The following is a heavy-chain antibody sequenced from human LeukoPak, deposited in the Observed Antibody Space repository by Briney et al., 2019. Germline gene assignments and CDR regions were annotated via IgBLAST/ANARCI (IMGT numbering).Heavy chain of an antibody. CDR2: ISSGSRII. J-gene: IGHJ4*02. CDR3: ARNPAGIGDY. CDR1: GFPFSNAW. D-gene: IGHD1-26*01. Sequence: GGSLRLSCAASGFPFSNAWMNWVRQAPGKGLEWVSFISSGSRIIYYADSVKGRFTVSRDNAKNSLYLQMNSLRDEDTAVYYCARNPAGIGDYWGQGTLVTVSS. V-gene: IGHV3-48*02.